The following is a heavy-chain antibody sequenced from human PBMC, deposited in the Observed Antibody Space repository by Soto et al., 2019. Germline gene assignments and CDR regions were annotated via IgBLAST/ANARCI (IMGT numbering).Heavy chain of an antibody. J-gene: IGHJ5*02. Sequence: SGPTLVNPTQTLTLTCTFSGFSLSLSGMCVSWIRQPPGKALEWLALIDWNDDKYYNTSLRTRLTISKDTSRNQVVLRMTNMDPLDTATYYCARGGSIGYFRWFDPWGQGTLVTSPQ. CDR3: ARGGSIGYFRWFDP. V-gene: IGHV2-70*12. CDR2: IDWNDDK. D-gene: IGHD3-22*01. CDR1: GFSLSLSGMC.